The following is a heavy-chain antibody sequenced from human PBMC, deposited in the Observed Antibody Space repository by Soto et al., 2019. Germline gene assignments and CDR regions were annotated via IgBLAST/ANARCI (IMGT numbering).Heavy chain of an antibody. CDR2: IYYSGST. CDR3: ARDSGGLFDY. V-gene: IGHV4-30-4*01. J-gene: IGHJ4*02. CDR1: GGSISSCDYY. Sequence: SETLSLTCTVSGGSISSCDYYWSWIRQPPGKGLEWIGYIYYSGSTYYNPSLKSRVTISVDTSKNQFSLKLSSVTAADTAVYYCARDSGGLFDYWGQGTLVTVSS. D-gene: IGHD2-15*01.